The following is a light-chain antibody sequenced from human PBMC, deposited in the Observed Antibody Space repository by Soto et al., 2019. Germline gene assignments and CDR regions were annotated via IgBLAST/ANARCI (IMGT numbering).Light chain of an antibody. V-gene: IGKV3-20*01. CDR3: QQYGSSPFT. CDR2: GAS. J-gene: IGKJ3*01. Sequence: EIVLTQSPGTLSSSPGERATLSCRASQIVSSSSLAWYQQKPGQAPRLLLYGASSRATGIPDRFSGSGSGTGFTLTISRLEPEDFAVYYCQQYGSSPFTFGPGTKVDIK. CDR1: QIVSSSS.